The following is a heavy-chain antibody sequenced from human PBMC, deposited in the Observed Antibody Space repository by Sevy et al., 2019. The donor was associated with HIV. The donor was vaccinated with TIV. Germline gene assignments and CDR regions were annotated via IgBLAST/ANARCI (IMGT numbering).Heavy chain of an antibody. CDR3: ARDRGRRAYSSSQKAFRVRGPTHAFDI. J-gene: IGHJ3*02. D-gene: IGHD6-13*01. Sequence: ASVKVSCKASGYTFTGYYMHWVRQAPGQGLEWMGRINPNSGGTNYSQKFQGRVTMTRDTSISTAYMELSRLRSDDTAVYYCARDRGRRAYSSSQKAFRVRGPTHAFDIWGQGTMVTVSS. V-gene: IGHV1-2*06. CDR2: INPNSGGT. CDR1: GYTFTGYY.